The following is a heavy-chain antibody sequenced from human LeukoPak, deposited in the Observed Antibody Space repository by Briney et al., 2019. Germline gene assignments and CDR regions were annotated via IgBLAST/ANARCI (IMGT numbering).Heavy chain of an antibody. CDR2: IWYDGSNK. CDR3: STTYYYDSSEGY. V-gene: IGHV3-33*01. CDR1: GFTFSSYG. D-gene: IGHD3-22*01. J-gene: IGHJ4*02. Sequence: GGSLRLSCAASGFTFSSYGMHWVRQAPGKGLEWVAVIWYDGSNKYYADSVKGRFTISRDNSKNTLYLQMNSLKTEDTAVYYCSTTYYYDSSEGYWGQGTLVTVSS.